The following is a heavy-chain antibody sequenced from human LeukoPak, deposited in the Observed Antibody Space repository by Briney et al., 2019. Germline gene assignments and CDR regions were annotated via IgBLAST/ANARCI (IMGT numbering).Heavy chain of an antibody. CDR2: IIPILGIA. Sequence: SVKVSCKASGGTFSSYAISWVRQAPGQGLEWMGRIIPILGIANYAQKFQGRVTITADKSTSTAYMELSSLRSEDTAVYYCARESGDCSSTSCYEMPTHWYFDLWGRGTLVTVSS. V-gene: IGHV1-69*04. CDR3: ARESGDCSSTSCYEMPTHWYFDL. CDR1: GGTFSSYA. D-gene: IGHD2-2*01. J-gene: IGHJ2*01.